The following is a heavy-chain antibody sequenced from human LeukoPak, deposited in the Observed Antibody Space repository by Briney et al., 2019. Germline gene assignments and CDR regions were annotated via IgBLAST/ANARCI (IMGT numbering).Heavy chain of an antibody. V-gene: IGHV1-69*13. Sequence: ASVKVSCKASGGTFSSYAISWVRQAPGQGLEWMGGIIPIFGTANYAQKFQGRVTITADESTSTAYMELSSLRSEDTAVYYCARSPYYYGSGSYYFGLRVEAYYSDYWGQGTLVTVSS. D-gene: IGHD3-10*01. J-gene: IGHJ4*02. CDR3: ARSPYYYGSGSYYFGLRVEAYYSDY. CDR2: IIPIFGTA. CDR1: GGTFSSYA.